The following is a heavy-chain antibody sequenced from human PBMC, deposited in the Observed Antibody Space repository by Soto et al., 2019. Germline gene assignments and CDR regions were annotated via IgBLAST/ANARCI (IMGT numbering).Heavy chain of an antibody. Sequence: GGSLRLCCGVFEFNFSDFVIRRSRQPPGKELSWVSNITASGGATWHADSVKGRFTISRDFSKSTLYLQMNNLRAEDTSVYFCAKDMGSGRPLDYWGQGTLVTGSS. CDR2: ITASGGAT. V-gene: IGHV3-23*01. CDR1: EFNFSDFV. CDR3: AKDMGSGRPLDY. D-gene: IGHD6-6*01. J-gene: IGHJ4*02.